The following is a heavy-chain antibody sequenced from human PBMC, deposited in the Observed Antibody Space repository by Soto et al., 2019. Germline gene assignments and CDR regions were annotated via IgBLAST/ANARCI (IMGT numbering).Heavy chain of an antibody. J-gene: IGHJ4*02. V-gene: IGHV4-31*11. Sequence: QVQLQESGPGLVKPSETLSLTCAVSGGYISSGGYYWPWLRQSGKGLEWIGYIAYSGTTYYSPSHQSRVTISLDTSKNQFSLKLISVTAADTADYFCARSPPRGSDYWGQGVLVTVAS. CDR1: GGYISSGGYY. CDR3: ARSPPRGSDY. CDR2: IAYSGTT. D-gene: IGHD3-10*01.